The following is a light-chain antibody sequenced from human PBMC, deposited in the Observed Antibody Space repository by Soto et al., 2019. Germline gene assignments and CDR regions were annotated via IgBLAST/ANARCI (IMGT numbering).Light chain of an antibody. J-gene: IGLJ1*01. V-gene: IGLV2-14*03. CDR3: SSYTRQSTYV. CDR2: EVN. CDR1: SSDVGAYKY. Sequence: QSVLTHPASVSGSPGQSITISCTGTSSDVGAYKYVSWFQQYPGKVPKLIIYEVNDRPSGVSNRFSASKSGNTASLTISGLQAEDEADYYCSSYTRQSTYVFGTGTKVTVL.